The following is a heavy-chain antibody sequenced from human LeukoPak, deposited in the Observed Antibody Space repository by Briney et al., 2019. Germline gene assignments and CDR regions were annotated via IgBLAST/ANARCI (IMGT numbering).Heavy chain of an antibody. Sequence: SETLSLTCTVSGGSISSYYWSWFRQPPGKGLEWIGYIYYSGSTNYNPSLKSRVTISVDTSKNQFSLKLSSVTATDTAVYYCARHPSAAGPTFDYWGQGTLVTVSS. CDR1: GGSISSYY. J-gene: IGHJ4*02. V-gene: IGHV4-59*08. CDR3: ARHPSAAGPTFDY. D-gene: IGHD6-13*01. CDR2: IYYSGST.